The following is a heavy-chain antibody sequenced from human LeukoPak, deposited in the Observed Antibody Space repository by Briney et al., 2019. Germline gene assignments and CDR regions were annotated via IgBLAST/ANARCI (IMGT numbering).Heavy chain of an antibody. V-gene: IGHV3-30*18. CDR2: ISYDGSNK. D-gene: IGHD4-17*01. Sequence: GGSLRLSCAASGFTFSSYGMHWVRQAPGKGLEWVAVISYDGSNKYYADSVKGRFTISRDNSKNTLYLQMNSLRAEDTAVYYCAKDPTYGDYSHFDYWGQGTLVTVSS. CDR1: GFTFSSYG. J-gene: IGHJ4*02. CDR3: AKDPTYGDYSHFDY.